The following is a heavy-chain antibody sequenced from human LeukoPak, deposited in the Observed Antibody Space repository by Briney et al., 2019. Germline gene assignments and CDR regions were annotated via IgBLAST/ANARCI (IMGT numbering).Heavy chain of an antibody. CDR3: ARGRNWYYFDY. V-gene: IGHV1-3*01. CDR1: GYTFPTYA. D-gene: IGHD1-1*01. Sequence: ASVKVSCKASGYTFPTYAIHWVRQAPGQSLEWMGWINAGNGNTKYSQKFQGRVTITRDTSASTAYMELSSLRSEDTAVYYCARGRNWYYFDYWGQGTLVTVSS. CDR2: INAGNGNT. J-gene: IGHJ4*02.